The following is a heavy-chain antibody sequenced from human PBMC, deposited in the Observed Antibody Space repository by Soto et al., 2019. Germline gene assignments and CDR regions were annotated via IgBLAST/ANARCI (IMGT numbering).Heavy chain of an antibody. J-gene: IGHJ4*02. CDR2: IYQGGAT. Sequence: QVHLQESGPRLVKPPGTLSLTCAVSGGSVNNSNWWSWVRQPPGKGLEWIGEIYQGGATKYNPSLKSRVTISVDKSKNPFSLKLTSVTAADTAVYFCVKGGWRVAVLDKGAFDSWGQGILVTVSS. CDR1: GGSVNNSNW. D-gene: IGHD2-21*01. V-gene: IGHV4-4*01. CDR3: VKGGWRVAVLDKGAFDS.